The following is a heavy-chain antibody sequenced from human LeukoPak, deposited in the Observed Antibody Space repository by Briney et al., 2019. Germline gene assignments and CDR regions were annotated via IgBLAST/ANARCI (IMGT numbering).Heavy chain of an antibody. CDR1: GGSISSDGYY. Sequence: PSQTLSLTCTVSGGSISSDGYYWSWIRQHPGKGLEWIGYIYYSGSTYYNPSLKSRVTISVDTSKNQFSLKLSSVTAADTAVYYCARARFVVVPAATKADNWFDPWGQGTLVTVSS. CDR3: ARARFVVVPAATKADNWFDP. CDR2: IYYSGST. D-gene: IGHD2-2*01. V-gene: IGHV4-31*03. J-gene: IGHJ5*02.